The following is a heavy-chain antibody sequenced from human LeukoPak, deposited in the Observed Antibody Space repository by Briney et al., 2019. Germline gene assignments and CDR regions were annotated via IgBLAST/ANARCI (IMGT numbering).Heavy chain of an antibody. J-gene: IGHJ3*02. Sequence: GASVKVSCKASGYTFSDYYMHWVRQAPAQGLEWMGWISPDSVEKKYAQKFQGRVTITRDTSISTAYMELSRLRSDDTAVYYCARKRGVGVDTNAFDIWGQGTMVTVSS. CDR3: ARKRGVGVDTNAFDI. CDR1: GYTFSDYY. CDR2: ISPDSVEK. D-gene: IGHD3-3*01. V-gene: IGHV1-2*02.